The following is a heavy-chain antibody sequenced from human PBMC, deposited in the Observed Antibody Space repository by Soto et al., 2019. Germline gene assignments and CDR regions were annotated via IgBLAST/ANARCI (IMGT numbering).Heavy chain of an antibody. CDR3: ARDLPYDILTGPYDAFDL. D-gene: IGHD3-9*01. J-gene: IGHJ3*01. CDR1: GFTFSSCE. Sequence: EGQLVESGGGLVQPGGSLRLSCAASGFTFSSCEMNWVRQAPGKGLEWVSYISGGGAAIYYADSVKGRFAISRDNAKNSLYLQMNSLRVEDTGVYFCARDLPYDILTGPYDAFDLWGQGTMVTVSS. CDR2: ISGGGAAI. V-gene: IGHV3-48*03.